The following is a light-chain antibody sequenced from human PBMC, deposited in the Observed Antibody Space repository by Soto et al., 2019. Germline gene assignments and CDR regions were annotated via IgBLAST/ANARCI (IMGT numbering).Light chain of an antibody. CDR2: EVS. CDR3: SSYAGSNTYV. Sequence: QSVLTQPPSASGSPGQSVTISCTGTSSDVGGYNYVSWYQQHPGKAPKLMIYEVSKRASGVPDRFSGSKSGNTASLTVSGLQAEDEAEYYCSSYAGSNTYVFGTGTKVTVL. CDR1: SSDVGGYNY. V-gene: IGLV2-8*01. J-gene: IGLJ1*01.